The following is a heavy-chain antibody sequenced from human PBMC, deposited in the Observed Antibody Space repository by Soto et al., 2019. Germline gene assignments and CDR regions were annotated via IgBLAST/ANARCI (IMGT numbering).Heavy chain of an antibody. CDR1: GFTFSSYG. J-gene: IGHJ6*02. D-gene: IGHD1-26*01. CDR2: IWYDGSNK. V-gene: IGHV3-33*01. CDR3: AGGVGSYYYGMDV. Sequence: GGSLRLSCAASGFTFSSYGMHWVRQAPGKGLEWVAVIWYDGSNKYYADSVKGRFTISRDNSKNTLYLQMNGLRAEDTAVYYCAGGVGSYYYGMDVWGQGTTVTVSS.